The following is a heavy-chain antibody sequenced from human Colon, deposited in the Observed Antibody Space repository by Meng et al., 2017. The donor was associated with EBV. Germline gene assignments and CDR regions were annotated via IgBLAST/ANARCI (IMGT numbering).Heavy chain of an antibody. CDR3: ASSDCSGGTCYLDC. V-gene: IGHV4-34*01. Sequence: QVQLRQWGAGLFKPSETLSLACTVYGGSFSESYWTWIRQPPGKGLEWIGEINHVGSTTYNPSLKSRVTISVDTSKNQFSLKLSSVTAADAAVYYCASSDCSGGTCYLDCWGQGTLVTVSS. J-gene: IGHJ4*02. CDR2: INHVGST. CDR1: GGSFSESY. D-gene: IGHD2-15*01.